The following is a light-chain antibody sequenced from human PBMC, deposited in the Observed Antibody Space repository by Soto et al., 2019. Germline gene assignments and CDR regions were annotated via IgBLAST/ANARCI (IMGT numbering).Light chain of an antibody. Sequence: QSVLTQPASVSGSPGQSITISCTGTSSDVGGYNYVSWYQQHPGKAPKLMIYEVSNRPSGVSNRFSGSKSGNTASLTISGLQAEDEADYYCSSYTSSSTHYVYGTWTKVAV. CDR2: EVS. J-gene: IGLJ1*01. CDR1: SSDVGGYNY. V-gene: IGLV2-14*01. CDR3: SSYTSSSTHYV.